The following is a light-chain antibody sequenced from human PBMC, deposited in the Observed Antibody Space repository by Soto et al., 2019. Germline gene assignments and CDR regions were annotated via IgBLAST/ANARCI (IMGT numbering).Light chain of an antibody. CDR3: HQRSNWPLT. Sequence: EIVLTQSPVTLSLSPGERATLSCRASQNVFSSLAWYQQKPGQAPRLLIYDTSTRATAIPARFRGSGSGTEFPLTISSLEPEDFAVYYCHQRSNWPLTFGGGTKVEIK. CDR2: DTS. V-gene: IGKV3-11*01. J-gene: IGKJ4*01. CDR1: QNVFSS.